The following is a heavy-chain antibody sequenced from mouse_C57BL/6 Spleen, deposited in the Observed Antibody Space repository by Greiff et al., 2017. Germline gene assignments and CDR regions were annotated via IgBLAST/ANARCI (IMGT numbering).Heavy chain of an antibody. CDR3: GGGSSYGYFDV. CDR2: IWSGGSP. CDR1: GFSLTSYG. V-gene: IGHV2-4*01. J-gene: IGHJ1*03. Sequence: VQLQQSGPGLVQPSQSLSITCTVSGFSLTSYGVHWVRQPPGKGLEWLGVIWSGGSPDYNAAFISRLSISKDNSKSQVFFKMNSLQADDTAIYYCGGGSSYGYFDVWGTGTTVTVSS. D-gene: IGHD1-1*01.